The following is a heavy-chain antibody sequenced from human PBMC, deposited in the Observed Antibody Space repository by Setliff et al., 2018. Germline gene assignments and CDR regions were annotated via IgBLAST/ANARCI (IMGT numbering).Heavy chain of an antibody. D-gene: IGHD3-16*01. CDR2: IIPLLETA. CDR1: GDTFSTYA. V-gene: IGHV1-69*06. Sequence: GASVKVSCKASGDTFSTYALSWVRQAPGQGLEWMGGIIPLLETAKYAQKFQGRVTITADKSTNTGYMELSSLRSEDTAMYYCARELRSPYWHLDSWGQGTQVTVSS. J-gene: IGHJ5*01. CDR3: ARELRSPYWHLDS.